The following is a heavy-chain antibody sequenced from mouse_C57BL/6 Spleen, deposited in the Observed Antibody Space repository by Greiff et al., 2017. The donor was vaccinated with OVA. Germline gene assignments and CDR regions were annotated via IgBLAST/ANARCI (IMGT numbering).Heavy chain of an antibody. Sequence: VQLQQSGPELVKPGASVKISCKASGYTFTDYYMNWVKQSHGQSLEWIGDINPNNGGTSYNQKFKGKATLTVDKSSSTAYMELRSLTSEDSAVYYCARSELGRYFDVWGTGTTVTVSS. CDR2: INPNNGGT. CDR3: ARSELGRYFDV. D-gene: IGHD4-1*01. J-gene: IGHJ1*03. V-gene: IGHV1-26*01. CDR1: GYTFTDYY.